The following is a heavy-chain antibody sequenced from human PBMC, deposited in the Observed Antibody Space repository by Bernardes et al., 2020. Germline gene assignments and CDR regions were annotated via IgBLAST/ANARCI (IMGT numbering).Heavy chain of an antibody. Sequence: GGSLRLSCAASGFTFRNYAMSWVRQAPGKGLEWVSAISGSGFGTYYADSVKGRFTISRDNSKNTLYLQMNSLRAEDTAVYYRAKDDIVGATKGVYYFDHWGQGTLGTVSS. CDR2: ISGSGFGT. CDR1: GFTFRNYA. J-gene: IGHJ4*02. CDR3: AKDDIVGATKGVYYFDH. D-gene: IGHD1-26*01. V-gene: IGHV3-23*01.